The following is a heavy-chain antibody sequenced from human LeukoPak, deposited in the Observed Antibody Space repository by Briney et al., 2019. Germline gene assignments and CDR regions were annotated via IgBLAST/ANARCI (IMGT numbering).Heavy chain of an antibody. CDR3: ARRYDSGSYHLPH. Sequence: ASVTVSFKASGYTFTSYDINWVRQAAGQGLEWMGWMNPNSGNTGYAQKFRGRITMARNTSISTAYMELSSLTSEDTAVYFCARRYDSGSYHLPHWGQGTLVTVSS. CDR1: GYTFTSYD. CDR2: MNPNSGNT. V-gene: IGHV1-8*01. J-gene: IGHJ4*02. D-gene: IGHD3-10*01.